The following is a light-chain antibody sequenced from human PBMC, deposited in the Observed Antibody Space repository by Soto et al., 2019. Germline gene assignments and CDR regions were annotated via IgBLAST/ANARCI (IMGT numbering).Light chain of an antibody. Sequence: DVVMTQSPLSLPVTLGQPASISCRSSRSLMYSDGISYLSWFQQRPGQSPRRLIYKVSNRDSWVPDRFSGSGSGPDFTLKISRVEADDVGVYFCMQGTHWPPGTLGQRTKLEIK. CDR2: KVS. V-gene: IGKV2-30*01. J-gene: IGKJ2*01. CDR3: MQGTHWPPGT. CDR1: RSLMYSDGISY.